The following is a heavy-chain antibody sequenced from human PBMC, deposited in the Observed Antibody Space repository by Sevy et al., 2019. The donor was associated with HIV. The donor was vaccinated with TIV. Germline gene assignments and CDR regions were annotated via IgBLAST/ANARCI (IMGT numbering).Heavy chain of an antibody. D-gene: IGHD3-22*01. CDR1: GFTFSSYA. J-gene: IGHJ3*02. CDR3: AKAEGPYYYDSSGYVDAFDI. CDR2: ISGSGGST. V-gene: IGHV3-23*01. Sequence: GGSLRLSCAASGFTFSSYAMSWVRQAPGKGLEWVSAISGSGGSTYYADSVKGRFTISRDNSKNSVYLQMNSLGVEDTAVYYCAKAEGPYYYDSSGYVDAFDIWGQGTMVTVSS.